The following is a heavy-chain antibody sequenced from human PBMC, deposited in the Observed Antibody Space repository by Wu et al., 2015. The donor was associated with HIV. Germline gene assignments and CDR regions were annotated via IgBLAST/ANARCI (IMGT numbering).Heavy chain of an antibody. V-gene: IGHV1-69*13. Sequence: QVQLLQSGAEVKNPGSSVRVSCKASGATFTSYALSWVRQAPGQGLEWMGRLIPMYGTANYAQKFQGRVTITADESTSTAYMDVSSLRSDDTAVYYCAGGGGRDIYGPLSTFGVQGTLVTVSS. J-gene: IGHJ4*02. CDR2: LIPMYGTA. D-gene: IGHD5-18*01. CDR1: GATFTSYA. CDR3: AGGGGRDIYGPLSTF.